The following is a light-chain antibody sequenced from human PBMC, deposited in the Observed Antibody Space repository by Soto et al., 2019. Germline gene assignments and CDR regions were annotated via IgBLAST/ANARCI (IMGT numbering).Light chain of an antibody. CDR1: SSNIGSNV. Sequence: QAVVTQPPSVSGTPGQRVTISCAGSSSNIGSNVVNWYQHLPGRAPKLLIYGHNQRPSGVPDRFSGSKSGTSASLAISGPQSEDEADYHCAACDDNLSGFYVFGTGTKLTVL. CDR2: GHN. V-gene: IGLV1-44*01. J-gene: IGLJ1*01. CDR3: AACDDNLSGFYV.